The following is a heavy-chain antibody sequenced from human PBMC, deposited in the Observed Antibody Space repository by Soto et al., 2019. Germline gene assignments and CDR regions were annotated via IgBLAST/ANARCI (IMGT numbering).Heavy chain of an antibody. V-gene: IGHV1-69*01. J-gene: IGHJ6*02. CDR1: GGTFSSYA. D-gene: IGHD5-18*01. Sequence: QVQLVQSGAEVKKPGSSVKVSCKASGGTFSSYAISWVRQAPGQGLEWMGGNIPIFGTANYAQKFQGRVTITADESTSTAYMELSSLRSEDTAVYYCARARDTAMVTFNYYYGMDVWGQGTTVTVSS. CDR2: NIPIFGTA. CDR3: ARARDTAMVTFNYYYGMDV.